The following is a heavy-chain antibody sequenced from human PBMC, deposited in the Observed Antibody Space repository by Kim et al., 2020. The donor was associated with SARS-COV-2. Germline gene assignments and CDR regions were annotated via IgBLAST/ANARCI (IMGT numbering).Heavy chain of an antibody. J-gene: IGHJ6*02. CDR3: ARNYVWGSYPYGMDV. D-gene: IGHD3-16*02. Sequence: ASVKVSCKASGYTFTSYAMHWVRQAPGQRLEWMGWLNAGHGNTKYSQKFQGRVTITRDTSASTAYMELSSLRSEDTAVYYCARNYVWGSYPYGMDVWGQG. V-gene: IGHV1-3*01. CDR1: GYTFTSYA. CDR2: LNAGHGNT.